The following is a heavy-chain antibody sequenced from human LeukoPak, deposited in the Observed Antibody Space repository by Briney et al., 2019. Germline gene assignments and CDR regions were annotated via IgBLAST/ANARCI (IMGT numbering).Heavy chain of an antibody. V-gene: IGHV4-4*02. CDR2: MYLSGTT. CDR1: GDSINSLDL. D-gene: IGHD3-22*01. Sequence: SETLSLTCTISGDSINSLDLWSWVRQPPGKGLEWIGEMYLSGTTHSNPSVKSRVTISIDKSKNQFFLNLSSVTAADTAVYYCAGLVGRYSSGLYYYYFDYWGQGTLVTVSS. CDR3: AGLVGRYSSGLYYYYFDY. J-gene: IGHJ4*02.